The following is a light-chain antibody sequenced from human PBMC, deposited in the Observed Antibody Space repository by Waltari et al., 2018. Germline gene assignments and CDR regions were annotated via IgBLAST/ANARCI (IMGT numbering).Light chain of an antibody. CDR3: QHYLRLPVT. J-gene: IGKJ1*01. CDR2: GAS. CDR1: QRVTRA. V-gene: IGKV3-20*01. Sequence: EIVLTQSPGTLSLSPGESATLSCRTSQRVTRALAWYQQKPGQAPRLLIYGASNRATGIPDRFSGGGSGTDFSLTISSLEPEDFAVYYCQHYLRLPVTFGQGTKVEVK.